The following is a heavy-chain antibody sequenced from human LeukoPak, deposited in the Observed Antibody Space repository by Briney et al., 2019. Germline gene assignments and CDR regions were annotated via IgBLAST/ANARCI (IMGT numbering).Heavy chain of an antibody. D-gene: IGHD5-24*01. CDR1: GFTFYRYG. CDR3: ARDVIEMSTIGEGFDY. CDR2: IWYDGSNK. Sequence: GRSLILSCAASGFTFYRYGMHWVRQAPGKGLEWVANIWYDGSNKYYGDSVKGRFTISRDNSENTVHLQMSSLRAEDTAVYYCARDVIEMSTIGEGFDYWGQGTLVTVSS. J-gene: IGHJ4*02. V-gene: IGHV3-33*01.